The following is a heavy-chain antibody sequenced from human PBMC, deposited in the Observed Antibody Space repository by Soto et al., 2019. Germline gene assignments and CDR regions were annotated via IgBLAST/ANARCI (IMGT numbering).Heavy chain of an antibody. V-gene: IGHV4-4*02. CDR1: GGSISSSNW. Sequence: QVQLQESGPGLVKPSGTLSLTCAVSGGSISSSNWWRWVRQPPGKGLEWIGEIDHSGSTNYNPSLKSRVTISVDKSKTQCSLKLSSVTAADTGVYYCARVGGGSGWYFAFDIWGQGTMVTVSS. J-gene: IGHJ3*02. CDR2: IDHSGST. CDR3: ARVGGGSGWYFAFDI. D-gene: IGHD6-19*01.